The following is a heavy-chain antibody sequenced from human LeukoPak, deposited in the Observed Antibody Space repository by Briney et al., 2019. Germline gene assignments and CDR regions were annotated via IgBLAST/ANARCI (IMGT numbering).Heavy chain of an antibody. D-gene: IGHD6-13*01. CDR2: IYSGGST. V-gene: IGHV3-53*01. CDR1: GFTVSSNY. J-gene: IGHJ1*01. CDR3: TKDGASAGTAYTRYFQE. Sequence: GGSLRLSCAASGFTVSSNYMSWVRQAPGKGLEWVSVIYSGGSTYYADSVKGRFTISRDNSKNTLHLQMNSLRADDTAVYYCTKDGASAGTAYTRYFQEWGQGTLVTVSS.